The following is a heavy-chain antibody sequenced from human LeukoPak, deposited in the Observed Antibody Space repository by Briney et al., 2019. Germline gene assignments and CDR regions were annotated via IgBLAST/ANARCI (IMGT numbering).Heavy chain of an antibody. Sequence: SETLSLTCTVSGGSISSYYWSWIRQPPGKGLEWMGYIYYSGSTNYNPSLKSRVTISVDTSKNQFSLKLTSVTAADTAVYYCARDSRYCNSISCYGRPGYYGLDVWGQGTTVTVSS. CDR2: IYYSGST. CDR1: GGSISSYY. V-gene: IGHV4-59*01. D-gene: IGHD2-2*01. CDR3: ARDSRYCNSISCYGRPGYYGLDV. J-gene: IGHJ6*02.